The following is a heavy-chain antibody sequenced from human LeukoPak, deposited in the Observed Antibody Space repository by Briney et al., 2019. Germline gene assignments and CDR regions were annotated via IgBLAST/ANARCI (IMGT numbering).Heavy chain of an antibody. CDR2: IWYDGTNK. Sequence: GGSLRLSCAASGFTFSDYGIHWVRQAPGKGLEWVAVIWYDGTNKYYADSVKGRFTISRDNSKNTLYLQMNSLRAEDTAVYYCAKDRGSYPPTADSWGQGTLVTVSS. CDR3: AKDRGSYPPTADS. D-gene: IGHD1-26*01. V-gene: IGHV3-33*06. J-gene: IGHJ5*01. CDR1: GFTFSDYG.